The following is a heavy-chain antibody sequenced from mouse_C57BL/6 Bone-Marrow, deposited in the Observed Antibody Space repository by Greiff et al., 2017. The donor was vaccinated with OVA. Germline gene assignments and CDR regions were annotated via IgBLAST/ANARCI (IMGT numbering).Heavy chain of an antibody. CDR2: IRSKSNNYAT. D-gene: IGHD2-4*01. J-gene: IGHJ4*01. V-gene: IGHV10-1*01. CDR3: VSLIYYDYDEGRYYAMDY. CDR1: GFSFNTYA. Sequence: EVQLVESGGGLVQPKGSLKLSCAASGFSFNTYAMNWVRQAPGKGLEWVARIRSKSNNYATYYADSVKDRFTISRDDSESMLYLQMNNLKTEDTAMYYCVSLIYYDYDEGRYYAMDYWGQGTSVTVSS.